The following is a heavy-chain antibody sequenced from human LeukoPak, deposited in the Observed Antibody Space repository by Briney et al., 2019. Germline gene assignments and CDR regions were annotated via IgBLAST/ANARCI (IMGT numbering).Heavy chain of an antibody. CDR3: ARDRRYYDSRGRSYDWFDP. Sequence: GGSLRLSCEGPGFMFSSDWMSWVRQARGKGLEWVANIKQDASEKYYADSVKGRFTISRDNAKNSLYLQMNSLRPEDTAVYYCARDRRYYDSRGRSYDWFDPWGQGTLVTVSS. CDR1: GFMFSSDW. CDR2: IKQDASEK. V-gene: IGHV3-7*01. D-gene: IGHD3-22*01. J-gene: IGHJ5*02.